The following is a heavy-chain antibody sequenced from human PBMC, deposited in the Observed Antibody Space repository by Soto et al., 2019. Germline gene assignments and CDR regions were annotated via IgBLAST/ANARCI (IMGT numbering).Heavy chain of an antibody. V-gene: IGHV3-23*01. D-gene: IGHD6-6*01. Sequence: PGGSLRLSCAASGFTFSSYAMSWVRQAPGKGLEWVSAISGSGGSTYYADSVKGRFTTSRDNSKNTLYLQMNSLRAEDTAVYYCANGGALAARRGHYYYCMDVWGQGTTVTVSS. CDR2: ISGSGGST. CDR1: GFTFSSYA. CDR3: ANGGALAARRGHYYYCMDV. J-gene: IGHJ6*02.